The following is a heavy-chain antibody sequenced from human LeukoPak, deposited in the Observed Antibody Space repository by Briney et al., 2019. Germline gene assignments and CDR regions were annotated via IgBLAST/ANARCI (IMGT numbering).Heavy chain of an antibody. CDR1: GFTFSSYE. CDR3: ARDRSGSTKPDV. V-gene: IGHV3-48*03. CDR2: ISSSGSTI. Sequence: PGGSLRLSCAASGFTFSSYEMNWVRQAPGKGLEWVPYISSSGSTIYYADSVKGRFTISRDNAKNSLYLQMNSLRAEDTAVYYCARDRSGSTKPDVWGQGTTVTVSS. J-gene: IGHJ6*02. D-gene: IGHD1-26*01.